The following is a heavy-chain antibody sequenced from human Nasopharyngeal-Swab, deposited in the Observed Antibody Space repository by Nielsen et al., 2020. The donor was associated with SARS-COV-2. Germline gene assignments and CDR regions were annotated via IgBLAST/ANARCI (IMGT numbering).Heavy chain of an antibody. CDR3: ARDDHTVVVTAVGQDAFDI. D-gene: IGHD2-21*02. CDR1: GFTFSSYE. J-gene: IGHJ3*02. CDR2: ISSSGSTI. Sequence: GGSLRLSCAASGFTFSSYEMNWVRRAPGEGLEWVSYISSSGSTIYYADSVKGRFTISRDNAKNSLYLQMNSLRAEDTAVYYCARDDHTVVVTAVGQDAFDIWGQGTMVTVSS. V-gene: IGHV3-48*03.